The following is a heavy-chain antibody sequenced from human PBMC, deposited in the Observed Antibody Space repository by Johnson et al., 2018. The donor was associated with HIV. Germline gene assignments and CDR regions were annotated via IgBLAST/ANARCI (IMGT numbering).Heavy chain of an antibody. J-gene: IGHJ3*02. V-gene: IGHV3-20*04. CDR3: ARVPNDAFDI. CDR1: GFTFDDFA. CDR2: INWNGGST. Sequence: MQLVESGGGLVKPGGSLRLSCAASGFTFDDFAMSWVRQAPGKGLEWVSGINWNGGSTGYAASVKGRFTISRDNSKNTLYLHMNSLRAEDTAVYYCARVPNDAFDIWGQGTMVTVSS.